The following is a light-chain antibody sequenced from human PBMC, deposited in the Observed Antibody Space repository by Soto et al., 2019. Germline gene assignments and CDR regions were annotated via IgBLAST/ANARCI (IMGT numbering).Light chain of an antibody. J-gene: IGLJ1*01. CDR3: SSYTSSSTLYV. CDR2: EVS. V-gene: IGLV2-14*01. Sequence: QSALTQPASVAGSPGQSMTISCTGTTSDVGGYNYVCWYQQHPGKAPKLMIYEVSNRPSGVSTRFSGSKSGNTASLTISGLQAEDEADYYCSSYTSSSTLYVFGTGTKVTVL. CDR1: TSDVGGYNY.